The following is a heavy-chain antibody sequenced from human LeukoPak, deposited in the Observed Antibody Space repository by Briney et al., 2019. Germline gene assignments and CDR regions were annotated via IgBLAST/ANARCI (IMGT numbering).Heavy chain of an antibody. D-gene: IGHD5-18*01. CDR3: AKCLGYSYGFPGYNYYYYGMDV. Sequence: GGSLRLSRAASGFTFSSYGMHWVRQAPGKGLEWVAVISYDGSNKYYADSVKGRFTISRDNSKNTLYLQMNSLRAEDTAVYYCAKCLGYSYGFPGYNYYYYGMDVWGQGTTVTVSS. CDR1: GFTFSSYG. J-gene: IGHJ6*02. V-gene: IGHV3-30*18. CDR2: ISYDGSNK.